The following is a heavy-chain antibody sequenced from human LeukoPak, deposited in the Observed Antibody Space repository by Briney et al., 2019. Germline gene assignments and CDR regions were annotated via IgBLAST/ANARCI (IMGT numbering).Heavy chain of an antibody. CDR2: ISAYNGNT. CDR1: GYTFTRYG. Sequence: ASVKVSCKASGYTFTRYGITWVRQAPGQGLEWVGWISAYNGNTNYAQKLQGRVTMTTDTSTMTAYMELRSLRSDDTAVYYCASLRYYYGSGSYNWFDPWGQGTLVTVSS. D-gene: IGHD3-10*01. V-gene: IGHV1-18*01. J-gene: IGHJ5*02. CDR3: ASLRYYYGSGSYNWFDP.